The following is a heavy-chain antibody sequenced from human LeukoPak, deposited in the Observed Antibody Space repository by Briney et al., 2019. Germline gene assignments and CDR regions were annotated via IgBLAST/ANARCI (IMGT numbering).Heavy chain of an antibody. CDR1: GLSLNTAGVG. V-gene: IGHV2-5*02. CDR2: IYWDDDK. D-gene: IGHD3-10*01. J-gene: IGHJ6*02. CDR3: AKAGYGSGSYLRYYYYGMDV. Sequence: ASGPMLVNPTQTLTLTCTLSGLSLNTAGVGVGWIRQPPGKALEWLALIYWDDDKRYNSSLKTRLTITKDTSKNQVVLTVTNMDPVDTATYYCAKAGYGSGSYLRYYYYGMDVWGQGTTVTVSS.